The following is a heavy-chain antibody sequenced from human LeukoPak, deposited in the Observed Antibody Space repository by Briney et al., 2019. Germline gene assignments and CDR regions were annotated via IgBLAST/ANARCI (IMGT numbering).Heavy chain of an antibody. J-gene: IGHJ4*02. CDR1: DFTFGDYG. D-gene: IGHD6-13*01. V-gene: IGHV3-23*01. Sequence: GGSLRLSCAASDFTFGDYGMSWVRRAPGKGLEWVSAISGSGGSTYYADSVKGRFTISRDNSKNTLYLQMNSLRAEDTAVYYCAKAPLYSSSPYYFDYWGQGTLVTVSS. CDR3: AKAPLYSSSPYYFDY. CDR2: ISGSGGST.